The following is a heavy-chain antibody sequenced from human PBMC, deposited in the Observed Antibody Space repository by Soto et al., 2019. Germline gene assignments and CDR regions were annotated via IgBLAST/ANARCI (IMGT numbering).Heavy chain of an antibody. V-gene: IGHV4-59*01. CDR1: GGSISSYY. CDR2: IYYSGST. Sequence: PSETLSLTCTVSGGSISSYYWSWIRQPPGKGLEWIGYIYYSGSTNYNPSLKSRVTISVDTSKNQFSLKLSSVTAADTAVYYCARGWTDLNFDYWGQGTLVTVSS. D-gene: IGHD3-3*01. J-gene: IGHJ4*02. CDR3: ARGWTDLNFDY.